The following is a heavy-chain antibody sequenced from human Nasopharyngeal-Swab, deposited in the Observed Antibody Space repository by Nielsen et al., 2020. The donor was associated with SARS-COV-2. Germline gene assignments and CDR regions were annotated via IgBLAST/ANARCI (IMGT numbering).Heavy chain of an antibody. CDR3: ARGANTATDY. CDR2: ISGSGTI. CDR1: GFSFSTYI. D-gene: IGHD5-18*01. V-gene: IGHV3-48*02. J-gene: IGHJ4*02. Sequence: SLKISCASSGFSFSTYIMNWVRHAPGKGLEWISYISGSGTIYYTHSVKGRFTISRDNSKNSLYLQMNSLRDEDTAVYYCARGANTATDYWGQGTLVTVSS.